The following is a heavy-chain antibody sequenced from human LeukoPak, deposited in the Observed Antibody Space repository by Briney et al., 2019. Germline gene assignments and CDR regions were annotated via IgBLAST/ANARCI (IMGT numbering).Heavy chain of an antibody. J-gene: IGHJ6*03. D-gene: IGHD6-6*01. CDR3: ARHRRIAARPARGGYYYYYYMDV. V-gene: IGHV5-51*01. CDR2: IFPDDSDT. Sequence: GESLKISCKGSGYNFAHDWIGWVRQMPGKGLEWMGIIFPDDSDTIYSPSFQGHVTISADKSISTAYLQWSSLKASDTAMYYCARHRRIAARPARGGYYYYYYMDVWGKGTTVTVSS. CDR1: GYNFAHDW.